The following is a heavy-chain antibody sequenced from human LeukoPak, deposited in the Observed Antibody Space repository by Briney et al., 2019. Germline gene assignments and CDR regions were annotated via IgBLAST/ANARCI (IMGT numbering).Heavy chain of an antibody. CDR1: GFTFSSYA. V-gene: IGHV3-23*01. CDR2: ISGSGGST. J-gene: IGHJ4*02. CDR3: AKGLWVYGRGLYFDY. Sequence: GGSLRLSCAASGFTFSSYAISWVRQAPGKGLEWVSAISGSGGSTYYADSVKGRFTISRDNSKNTLYLQMNSLRAEDTAVYYCAKGLWVYGRGLYFDYWGQGTLVTVSS. D-gene: IGHD2-8*01.